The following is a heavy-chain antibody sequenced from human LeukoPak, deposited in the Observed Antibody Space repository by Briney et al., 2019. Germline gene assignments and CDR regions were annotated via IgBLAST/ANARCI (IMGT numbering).Heavy chain of an antibody. CDR3: GSSRQYVGAFDI. D-gene: IGHD2-8*01. CDR2: ISSGSGTI. J-gene: IGHJ3*02. CDR1: GLSFSDHE. V-gene: IGHV3-48*03. Sequence: PGRSLRLSCAASGLSFSDHEFYWVRQAPGKRLQWISYISSGSGTIKYADSVRGRFTIFRDDATESVFLQMTSLRAEDTAIYFCGSSRQYVGAFDIWGQGTLVTVSS.